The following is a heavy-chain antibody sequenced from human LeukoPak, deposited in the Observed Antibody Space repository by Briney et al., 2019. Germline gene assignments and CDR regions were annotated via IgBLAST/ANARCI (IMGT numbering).Heavy chain of an antibody. J-gene: IGHJ4*02. CDR3: AKADRIRRIAVYFDY. Sequence: GRSLRLSCAASGFTFSSYGMHWVRQAPGKGLEWVAVISYDGSNKYYADSVKGRFTISRDNSKNTLYLQMNSLRAEDTAVYYCAKADRIRRIAVYFDYWGQGTLVTVSS. V-gene: IGHV3-30*18. CDR2: ISYDGSNK. CDR1: GFTFSSYG. D-gene: IGHD6-19*01.